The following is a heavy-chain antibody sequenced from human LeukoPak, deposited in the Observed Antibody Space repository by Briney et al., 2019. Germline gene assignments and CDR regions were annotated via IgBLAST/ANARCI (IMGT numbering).Heavy chain of an antibody. CDR2: ISSSSSYI. D-gene: IGHD3-9*01. Sequence: GGSLRLSCAASGFTFSSYSMNWVRQAPGKGLEWVSSISSSSSYIYYADSVKGRFTISRDNSKNTLYLQMNSLRTEDTAVYYCAKAEGYDILTGLDYWGQGTLVTVSS. CDR1: GFTFSSYS. J-gene: IGHJ4*02. CDR3: AKAEGYDILTGLDY. V-gene: IGHV3-21*04.